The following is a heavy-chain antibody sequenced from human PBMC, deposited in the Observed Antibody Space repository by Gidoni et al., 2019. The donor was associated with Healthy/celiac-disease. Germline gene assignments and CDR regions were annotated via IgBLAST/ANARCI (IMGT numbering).Heavy chain of an antibody. D-gene: IGHD2-15*01. CDR1: GFTFSSYW. Sequence: EVQLVESGGGLVQPGGSLRLSCAASGFTFSSYWMHWVRQAPGKGLVWVSRSNSDGSSTSYADSVKGRFTIARDNAKNTLYLQMNSLRAEDTAVYYCARPDGGNRDAFDIWGQGTMVTVSS. CDR2: SNSDGSST. CDR3: ARPDGGNRDAFDI. J-gene: IGHJ3*02. V-gene: IGHV3-74*01.